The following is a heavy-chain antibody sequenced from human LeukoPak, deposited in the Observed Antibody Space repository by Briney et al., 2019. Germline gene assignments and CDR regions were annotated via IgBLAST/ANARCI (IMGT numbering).Heavy chain of an antibody. J-gene: IGHJ5*02. Sequence: SGPTLVKPTQTLTLTCTFSGFSLSTSGVGVGWIRQPPGKALEWLALIYWDDDKRYSPSLKSRLTITKDTSKNQVVLTMTNMDPVVTATYYCAHNRELGGPNWFDPWGQGTLVTVSS. CDR3: AHNRELGGPNWFDP. CDR2: IYWDDDK. CDR1: GFSLSTSGVG. D-gene: IGHD3-16*01. V-gene: IGHV2-5*02.